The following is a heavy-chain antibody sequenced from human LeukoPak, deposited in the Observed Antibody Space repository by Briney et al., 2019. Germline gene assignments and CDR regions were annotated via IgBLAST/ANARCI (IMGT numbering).Heavy chain of an antibody. CDR3: AKDPYVKYGYGFDY. Sequence: GGSLRLSCAASGFTFTSYAMSWVRQAPGKGVERVSAISGRGGSTYYADSVKGRFTISRDNSKTTLYLQMNSLRAEDTAVYYCAKDPYVKYGYGFDYWGQGTLVTVSS. V-gene: IGHV3-23*01. D-gene: IGHD5-12*01. J-gene: IGHJ4*02. CDR2: ISGRGGST. CDR1: GFTFTSYA.